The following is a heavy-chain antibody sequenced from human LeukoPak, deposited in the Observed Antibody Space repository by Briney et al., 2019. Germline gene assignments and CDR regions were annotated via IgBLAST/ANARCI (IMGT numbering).Heavy chain of an antibody. D-gene: IGHD3-3*01. J-gene: IGHJ4*02. Sequence: GGSLRLSCAASGFTFSSYAMTWVRQAPGKGLEWVAVISDEGHQKYYGESVKGRFTISRDNPKNTLYLQMDSLRDDDTAVYYCARVFLERLTSGYFDNWGQGTLVTVSP. V-gene: IGHV3-30-3*01. CDR2: ISDEGHQK. CDR3: ARVFLERLTSGYFDN. CDR1: GFTFSSYA.